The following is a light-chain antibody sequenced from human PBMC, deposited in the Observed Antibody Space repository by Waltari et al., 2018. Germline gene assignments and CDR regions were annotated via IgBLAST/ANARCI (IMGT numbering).Light chain of an antibody. CDR2: GAS. CDR3: QQYNSWPYT. CDR1: QSVSSN. Sequence: EIVITHSPALLSVSPGARATLSCRASQSVSSNLAWYQQKPGQAPRLLIYGASTRATGIPARFSGSGSGTEFTLTISSLQSEDFAVYYCQQYNSWPYTFGQGTKLEIK. V-gene: IGKV3-15*01. J-gene: IGKJ2*01.